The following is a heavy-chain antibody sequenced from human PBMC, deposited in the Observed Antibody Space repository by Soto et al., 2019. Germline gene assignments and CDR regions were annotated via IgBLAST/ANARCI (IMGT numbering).Heavy chain of an antibody. Sequence: LRLSCAASGFAFSTYAMTWVRQAPGKGLEWVSVISGSGGSSYYAASVKGRFTISRDNSKNTLFLQMNGLRAEDTAVYYCAKVTKRAAAGRYEYYKYGMDVWGQGTTVTVSS. D-gene: IGHD6-13*01. J-gene: IGHJ6*02. V-gene: IGHV3-23*01. CDR1: GFAFSTYA. CDR2: ISGSGGSS. CDR3: AKVTKRAAAGRYEYYKYGMDV.